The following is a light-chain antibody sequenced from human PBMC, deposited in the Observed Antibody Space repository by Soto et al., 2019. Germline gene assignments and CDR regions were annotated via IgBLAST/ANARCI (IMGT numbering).Light chain of an antibody. J-gene: IGKJ5*01. CDR1: HSIRSN. V-gene: IGKV3-15*01. CDR3: QQYHDWPPIT. Sequence: EIVMTQSPATLSVSPVERATLSCRASHSIRSNLAWYQQKPGQAPRLLIYYATTRATGIPARFSGSGSGTEFSLTISSLQSEDFAVYYCQQYHDWPPITFGQGTRLEI. CDR2: YAT.